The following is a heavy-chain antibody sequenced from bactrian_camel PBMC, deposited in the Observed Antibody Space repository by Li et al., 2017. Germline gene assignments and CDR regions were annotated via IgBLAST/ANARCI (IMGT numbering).Heavy chain of an antibody. Sequence: HVQLVESGGGSVQAGGSLRVSCTASGNLYSSFCMGWFRQAPGKEREVVAAIDSDGSTYYADSVKGRFTISHDNSKKTLYLEMNSLKPEDTAMYYCAMRTEPRASGLYCGCTVSNGVLCNWGQGTQVTVS. D-gene: IGHD2*01. CDR3: AMRTEPRASGLYCGCTVSNGVLCN. CDR2: IDSDGST. V-gene: IGHV3S53*01. J-gene: IGHJ4*01. CDR1: GNLYSSFC.